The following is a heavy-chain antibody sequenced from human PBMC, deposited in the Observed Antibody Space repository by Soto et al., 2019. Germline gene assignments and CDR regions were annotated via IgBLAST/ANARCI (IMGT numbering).Heavy chain of an antibody. D-gene: IGHD3-10*01. V-gene: IGHV3-23*01. J-gene: IGHJ3*01. CDR2: ISGSGGST. Sequence: EVQLLESGGGLVQPGGSLRLSCAASGFTFSSYAMSWVRQAPGKGLEWVSAISGSGGSTYYADSVKGRFTISRDNSKNTMYLQMNSLRAEDTAVYHCAKEEPCGELWDDAVYLWGQGTMVTVSS. CDR1: GFTFSSYA. CDR3: AKEEPCGELWDDAVYL.